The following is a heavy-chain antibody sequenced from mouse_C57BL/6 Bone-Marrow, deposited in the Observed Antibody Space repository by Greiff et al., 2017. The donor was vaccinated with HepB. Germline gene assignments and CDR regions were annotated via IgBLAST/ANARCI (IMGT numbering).Heavy chain of an antibody. D-gene: IGHD2-4*01. CDR2: IDPSDSYT. CDR1: GYTFTSYW. J-gene: IGHJ2*01. Sequence: QVQLKQPGAELVMPGASVKLSCKASGYTFTSYWMHWVKQRPGQGLEWIGEIDPSDSYTNYNQKFKGKSTLTVDKSSSTAYMQLSSLTSEDSAVYYCARRYDYGGDYWGQGTTLTVSS. V-gene: IGHV1-69*01. CDR3: ARRYDYGGDY.